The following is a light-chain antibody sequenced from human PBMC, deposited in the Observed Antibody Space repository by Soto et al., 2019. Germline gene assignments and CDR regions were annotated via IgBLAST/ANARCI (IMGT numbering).Light chain of an antibody. J-gene: IGLJ1*01. CDR3: ATWDNSLTTFV. V-gene: IGLV1-51*02. Sequence: QSVLTQPPSVSAAPGQKVTMSCSGSSSNIGKYYVSWHQQLPGTAPKLLIYENDKRPSGIPDRFSGSKSGTSATLGITGLQTGDDADYSSATWDNSLTTFVFGTGTNVNVL. CDR2: END. CDR1: SSNIGKYY.